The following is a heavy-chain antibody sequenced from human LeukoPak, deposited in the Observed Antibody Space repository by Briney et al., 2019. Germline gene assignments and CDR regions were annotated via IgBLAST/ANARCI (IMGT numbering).Heavy chain of an antibody. Sequence: SETLSLTCTVSGGSISSGGYYWSWIRQHPGKGLEWIGYIYYSGSTYYNPSLKSRVTISVDTSKNQFSLKLSSVTAADTAVYYCARASYYDYVWGSYRYQYYFDYWGQGTLVTASS. D-gene: IGHD3-16*02. CDR1: GGSISSGGYY. CDR3: ARASYYDYVWGSYRYQYYFDY. CDR2: IYYSGST. J-gene: IGHJ4*02. V-gene: IGHV4-31*03.